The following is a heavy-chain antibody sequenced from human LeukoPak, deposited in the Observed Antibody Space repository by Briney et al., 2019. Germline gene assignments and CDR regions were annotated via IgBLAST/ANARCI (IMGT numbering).Heavy chain of an antibody. D-gene: IGHD3-22*01. CDR2: VWYDESNK. CDR3: AREDSSGAFDI. CDR1: GFTFRSYD. J-gene: IGHJ3*02. Sequence: GGSLRLSCAASGFTFRSYDMHWVRQAPGKGLEWVAVVWYDESNKYYVDSVKGRFTISRDNSKNTLYLQVNSLRVEDTALYYCAREDSSGAFDIWGQGTMVTVSS. V-gene: IGHV3-33*01.